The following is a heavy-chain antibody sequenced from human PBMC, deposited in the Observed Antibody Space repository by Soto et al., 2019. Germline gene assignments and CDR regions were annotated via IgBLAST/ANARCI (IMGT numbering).Heavy chain of an antibody. J-gene: IGHJ4*02. CDR3: ARAYSLWSTFGYYFDY. CDR1: GGSFSCYY. V-gene: IGHV4-34*01. D-gene: IGHD3-10*01. CDR2: INHSGST. Sequence: SETLSLTCAVYGGSFSCYYWSWIRQPPGKGLEWIGEINHSGSTNYNPSLKSRVTISVDTSKNQFSLKLSSVTAADTAVYYCARAYSLWSTFGYYFDYWGQGTLVTVSS.